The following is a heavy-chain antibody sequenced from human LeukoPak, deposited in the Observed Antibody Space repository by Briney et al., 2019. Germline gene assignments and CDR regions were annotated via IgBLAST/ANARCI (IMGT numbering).Heavy chain of an antibody. CDR2: IYYSGST. Sequence: SETLSLTCTVSGGSISSSSYYWGWIRQPPGKGLEWIGSIYYSGSTYYNPSLKSRVTISVDTSKNQFSLKLSSVTAADTAVYYCARVFRGSSGCPDYWGQGTLVTVSS. CDR1: GGSISSSSYY. D-gene: IGHD5-12*01. V-gene: IGHV4-39*07. CDR3: ARVFRGSSGCPDY. J-gene: IGHJ4*02.